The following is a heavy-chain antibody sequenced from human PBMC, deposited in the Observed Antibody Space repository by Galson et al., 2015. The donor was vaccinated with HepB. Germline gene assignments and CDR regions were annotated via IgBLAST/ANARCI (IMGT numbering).Heavy chain of an antibody. CDR3: ARGEWWTGLDY. CDR1: GYRFTNYW. V-gene: IGHV5-51*01. D-gene: IGHD3/OR15-3a*01. J-gene: IGHJ4*02. CDR2: IYPDDSDT. Sequence: SGEEVKKSGESLKISCQTSGYRFTNYWIGWARQMPGKRLEWMGIIYPDDSDTRYNPSFQGHVTISADKSFTTAYLQWSSLKASDTAMYYCARGEWWTGLDYWGQGTLVTVSS.